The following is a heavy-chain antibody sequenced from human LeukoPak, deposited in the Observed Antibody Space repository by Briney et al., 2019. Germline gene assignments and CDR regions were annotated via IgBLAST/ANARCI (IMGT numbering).Heavy chain of an antibody. CDR3: ARVEVPRDINDWYFDL. J-gene: IGHJ2*01. CDR2: LYHSGTT. Sequence: SETLSLTCTVSGYSIAHGFFWAWIRQPPGGGLEWIGGLYHSGTTYYNTSPKSRISTSVDTSKNQFSLKLRLVTAADTAVYYCARVEVPRDINDWYFDLWGRGTLVTVSS. CDR1: GYSIAHGFF. V-gene: IGHV4-38-2*02. D-gene: IGHD2-15*01.